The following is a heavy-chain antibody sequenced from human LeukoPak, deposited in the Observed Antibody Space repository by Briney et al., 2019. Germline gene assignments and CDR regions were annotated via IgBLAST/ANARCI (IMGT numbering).Heavy chain of an antibody. CDR2: IRSSGDST. D-gene: IGHD1/OR15-1a*01. J-gene: IGHJ4*02. V-gene: IGHV3-23*01. CDR3: AKGNWNKLEVFDY. CDR1: GFTFSNYA. Sequence: HPGGSLRLSCVASGFTFSNYAMSWARQTPGKGPEWVSGIRSSGDSTYYADSVKGRFTISRDNSKNTLYLQMNSLRAEDTALYYCAKGNWNKLEVFDYWGQGILVTVSS.